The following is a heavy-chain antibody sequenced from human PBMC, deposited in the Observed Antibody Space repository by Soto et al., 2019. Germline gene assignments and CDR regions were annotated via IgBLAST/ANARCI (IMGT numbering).Heavy chain of an antibody. V-gene: IGHV4-34*01. Sequence: PSETLSLTCAVYGGSFSGYYWSWIRQPPGKGLEWIGEINHSGSTNYNPSLKSRVTISVDTSKNQFSLKLSSVTAADTAVYYCARGSIAARLGLDYWGQGTLVTVS. CDR2: INHSGST. D-gene: IGHD6-6*01. CDR3: ARGSIAARLGLDY. CDR1: GGSFSGYY. J-gene: IGHJ4*02.